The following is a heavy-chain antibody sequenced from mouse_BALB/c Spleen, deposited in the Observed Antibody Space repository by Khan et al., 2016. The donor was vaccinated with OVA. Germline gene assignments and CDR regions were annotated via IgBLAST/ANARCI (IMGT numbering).Heavy chain of an antibody. V-gene: IGHV1S41*01. CDR2: IGPGSSNA. CDR1: GYTFTSYW. J-gene: IGHJ4*01. CDR3: ARENYYGRGCYAMDY. Sequence: DLVKPGASVKLSCKASGYTFTSYWINWTKQRPGQGLEWIGRIGPGSSNAYYNDMFKGKATLTVDTSSNTAYIQLSSLSSEDSAVYFCARENYYGRGCYAMDYWGQGASVTVSA. D-gene: IGHD1-1*01.